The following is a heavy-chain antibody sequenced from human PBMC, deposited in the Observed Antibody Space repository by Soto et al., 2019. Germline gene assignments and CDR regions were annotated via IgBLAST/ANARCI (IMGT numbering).Heavy chain of an antibody. CDR3: ARGRSVRYYYYYYMDV. Sequence: ASVKVSCKASGYTFTSYDINWVRQATGQGLEWMGWMNPNSGNTGYAQKFQGRVTMTRNTSISTAYMELSSLRSEDTAVYYCARGRSVRYYYYYYMDVWGKGTTVTV. CDR2: MNPNSGNT. D-gene: IGHD3-16*02. CDR1: GYTFTSYD. J-gene: IGHJ6*03. V-gene: IGHV1-8*01.